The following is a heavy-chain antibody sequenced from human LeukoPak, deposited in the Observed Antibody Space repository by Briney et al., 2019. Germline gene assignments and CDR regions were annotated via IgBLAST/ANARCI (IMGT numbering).Heavy chain of an antibody. D-gene: IGHD4-23*01. J-gene: IGHJ4*02. CDR2: IYNSGST. CDR1: GGSISDYY. CDR3: AGGGLRWPTN. Sequence: PSETLSLTCTVSGGSISDYYWNWIRQPPRKRLEWIGYIYNSGSTNYNPSLKSRVTIALDTSKSQFSLKLRSVTAADTAVYYCAGGGLRWPTNWGQGTLVTVSS. V-gene: IGHV4-59*01.